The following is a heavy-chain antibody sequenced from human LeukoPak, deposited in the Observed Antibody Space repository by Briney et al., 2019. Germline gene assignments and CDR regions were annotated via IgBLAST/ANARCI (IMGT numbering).Heavy chain of an antibody. V-gene: IGHV4-61*02. CDR3: AKGGGDWGFHQSDY. D-gene: IGHD2-21*01. Sequence: SETLSLTCTVSGGSFSSGSYYWSWIRQPAGKGLEWIGRIYTSGSTNYNPSLKSRVTISVDTSKNQFSLKLSSVTAADTAVYYCAKGGGDWGFHQSDYWGQGTLVTVSS. CDR1: GGSFSSGSYY. CDR2: IYTSGST. J-gene: IGHJ4*02.